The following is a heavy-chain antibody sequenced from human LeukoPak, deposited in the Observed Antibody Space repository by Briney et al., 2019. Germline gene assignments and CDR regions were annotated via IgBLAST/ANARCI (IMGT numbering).Heavy chain of an antibody. CDR1: GFTFSDYA. CDR3: AKAYTDDYYYYYYMDV. D-gene: IGHD4-11*01. J-gene: IGHJ6*03. V-gene: IGHV3-30*04. Sequence: GGSLRLSCAASGFTFSDYAMHWVRQAPGKGLEWVAVISYDGGNKYYADSVKGRFTISRDNSKNTLYLQMNSLRAEDTAVYYCAKAYTDDYYYYYYMDVWGKGTTVTISS. CDR2: ISYDGGNK.